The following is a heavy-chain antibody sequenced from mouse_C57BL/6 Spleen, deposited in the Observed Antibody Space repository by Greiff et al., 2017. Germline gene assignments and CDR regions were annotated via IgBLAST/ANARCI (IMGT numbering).Heavy chain of an antibody. V-gene: IGHV1-82*01. CDR2: FYPGDGDT. CDR1: GYAFSSSW. Sequence: QVQLKQSGPELVKPGASVKISCKASGYAFSSSWMNWVKQRPGKGLEWIGRFYPGDGDTNYNGKFKGKATLTADKSSSTAYMQLSSLTSEDSSVYFCARYTITPYYYAMDYWGQGTSVTVSS. D-gene: IGHD2-4*01. CDR3: ARYTITPYYYAMDY. J-gene: IGHJ4*01.